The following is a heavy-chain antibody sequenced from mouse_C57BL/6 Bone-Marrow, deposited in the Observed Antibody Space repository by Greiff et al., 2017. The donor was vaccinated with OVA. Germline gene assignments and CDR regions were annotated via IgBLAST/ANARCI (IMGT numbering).Heavy chain of an antibody. D-gene: IGHD2-4*01. J-gene: IGHJ2*01. CDR2: ISSGGDYI. V-gene: IGHV5-9-1*02. CDR3: TRSDYDYDGDYFDY. CDR1: GFTFSSYA. Sequence: EVQVVESGEGLVKPGGSLKLSCAASGFTFSSYAMSWVRQTPEKRLEWVAYISSGGDYIYYADTVKGRFTISRDNARNTLYLQMSSLKSEDTAMYYCTRSDYDYDGDYFDYWGQGTTLTVSS.